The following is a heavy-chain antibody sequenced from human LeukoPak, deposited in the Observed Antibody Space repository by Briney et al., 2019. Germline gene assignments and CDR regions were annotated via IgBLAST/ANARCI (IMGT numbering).Heavy chain of an antibody. V-gene: IGHV4-59*01. CDR1: GGSISIYY. D-gene: IGHD3-10*01. J-gene: IGHJ4*02. CDR3: VRDRELNY. Sequence: SETLSLTCTVSGGSISIYYWSWIRQPPGKGLEWIGYIYNSGNTNYNPSFKSRVTISEDTPKNQFSLKLSSVTAADTAVYYCVRDRELNYWGQGTLVIVSS. CDR2: IYNSGNT.